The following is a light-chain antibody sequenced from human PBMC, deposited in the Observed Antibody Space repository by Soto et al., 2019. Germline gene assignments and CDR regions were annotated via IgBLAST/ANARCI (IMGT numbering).Light chain of an antibody. V-gene: IGLV2-14*01. CDR3: SSYTGSRTPYV. CDR1: SGDIGGYNY. J-gene: IGLJ1*01. CDR2: EVS. Sequence: QSVLTQPASVSGSPGQSITISCTGTSGDIGGYNYVSWYQQHPGKAPKLIIYEVSNRPSGVSNRFSASKSDNTASLTISGLQAEDEADYYCSSYTGSRTPYVFGTGTKVTVL.